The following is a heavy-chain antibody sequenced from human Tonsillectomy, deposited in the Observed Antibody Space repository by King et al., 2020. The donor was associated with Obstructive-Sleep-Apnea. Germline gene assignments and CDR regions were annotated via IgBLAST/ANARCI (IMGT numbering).Heavy chain of an antibody. CDR2: IRYDGSNK. CDR3: AKDKSADIVVVLAATDFDY. CDR1: GFTFSNYG. D-gene: IGHD2-15*01. J-gene: IGHJ4*02. V-gene: IGHV3-30*02. Sequence: VQLVESGGGVVQPGRSLRLSCAASGFTFSNYGMHWVRQAPGKGLEWVAFIRYDGSNKYYADSVKGRFTISRDNSKNTLYLQMNSLRAEDTAVYYCAKDKSADIVVVLAATDFDYWGQGTLVTVSS.